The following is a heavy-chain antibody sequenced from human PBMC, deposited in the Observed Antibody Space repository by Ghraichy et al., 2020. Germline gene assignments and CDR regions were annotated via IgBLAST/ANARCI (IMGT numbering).Heavy chain of an antibody. J-gene: IGHJ4*02. CDR1: GLSVSSNY. V-gene: IGHV3-66*01. Sequence: GGSLRLSCAASGLSVSSNYVSWVRQAPGKGLEWVSVIYSGGSTYYADSVKGRFTISRDNSKNTLYLQMNSLRAEDTAVYYCARTQPGIAAAATTFDNWGQGTLVTVSS. D-gene: IGHD6-13*01. CDR3: ARTQPGIAAAATTFDN. CDR2: IYSGGST.